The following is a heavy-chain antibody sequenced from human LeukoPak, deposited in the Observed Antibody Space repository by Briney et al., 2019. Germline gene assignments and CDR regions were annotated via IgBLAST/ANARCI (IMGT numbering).Heavy chain of an antibody. Sequence: GGSLRLSCAASGFTFSSYWMSWVRQAPGTGLEWVANIKQDGSEKYYVDSVKGRFTISRDNAKNSLYLQMNSLRAEDTAVYYCARDLSSFYFDYWGQGTLVTVSS. D-gene: IGHD6-6*01. V-gene: IGHV3-7*01. CDR1: GFTFSSYW. CDR3: ARDLSSFYFDY. J-gene: IGHJ4*02. CDR2: IKQDGSEK.